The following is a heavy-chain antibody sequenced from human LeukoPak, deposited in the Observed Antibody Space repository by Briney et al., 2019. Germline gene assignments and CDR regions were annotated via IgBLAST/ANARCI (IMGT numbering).Heavy chain of an antibody. CDR3: ARVDRGYSYASFDY. CDR2: ISYDGSNK. D-gene: IGHD5-18*01. Sequence: GGSLRLSCAASGFTFSSYAMHWVRQAPGKGLEWVAVISYDGSNKYYADSVKGRFTISRDNSKNTLYLQMNSLRAEDTAVYYCARVDRGYSYASFDYWGQGTLVTVSS. V-gene: IGHV3-30-3*01. J-gene: IGHJ4*02. CDR1: GFTFSSYA.